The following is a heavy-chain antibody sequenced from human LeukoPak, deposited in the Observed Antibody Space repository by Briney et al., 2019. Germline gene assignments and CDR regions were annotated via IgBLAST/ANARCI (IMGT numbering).Heavy chain of an antibody. CDR3: AKDGHRLLWFGEDRGAFILYYFDY. CDR1: GFTFSSYG. CDR2: ISYDGSNK. D-gene: IGHD3-10*01. Sequence: GGSLRLSCAASGFTFSSYGMHWVRQAPGKGLEWVAVISYDGSNKYYADSVKGRFTISRDNSKNTLYLQMNSLRAEDTAVYYCAKDGHRLLWFGEDRGAFILYYFDYWGQGTLVTVSS. V-gene: IGHV3-30*18. J-gene: IGHJ4*02.